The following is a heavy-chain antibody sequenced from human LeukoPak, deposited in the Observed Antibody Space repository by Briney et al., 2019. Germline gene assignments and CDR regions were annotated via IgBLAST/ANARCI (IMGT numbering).Heavy chain of an antibody. Sequence: SETLSLTCAVYGGSFSGYYWSWIRQPPGKGLEWIGEINHSGSTNYNPSLKSRVTISVDTSKNQFSLKLSSVTAADTAVYHCARDITMVRRSFDYWGQGTLVTVSS. CDR2: INHSGST. V-gene: IGHV4-34*01. CDR1: GGSFSGYY. J-gene: IGHJ4*02. D-gene: IGHD3-10*01. CDR3: ARDITMVRRSFDY.